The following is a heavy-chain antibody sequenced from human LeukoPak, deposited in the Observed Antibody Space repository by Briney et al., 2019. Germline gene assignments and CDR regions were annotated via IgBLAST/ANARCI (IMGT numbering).Heavy chain of an antibody. CDR2: MNPNSGNT. V-gene: IGHV1-8*02. CDR1: GGTFSSYA. J-gene: IGHJ4*02. CDR3: AREMGGPAASDY. D-gene: IGHD2-2*01. Sequence: ASVKVSCKASGGTFSSYAISWVRQAPGQGLEWMGWMNPNSGNTGYAQKFQGRVTMTRNTSISTAYMELSSLRSEDTAVYYCAREMGGPAASDYWGQGTLVTVSS.